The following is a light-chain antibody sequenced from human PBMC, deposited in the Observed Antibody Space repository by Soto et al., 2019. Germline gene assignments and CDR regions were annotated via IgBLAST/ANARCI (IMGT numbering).Light chain of an antibody. Sequence: EIVMTQSPVTLSVSPGETATLSCRASQSVSSYLAWYQQKPGQAPRLLIYGASNRATGIPERFSGSGSGTDFTLTISSLEPEDFAVYYCQQYGTSPITFGQGTRLEIK. V-gene: IGKV3-20*01. CDR2: GAS. CDR3: QQYGTSPIT. J-gene: IGKJ5*01. CDR1: QSVSSY.